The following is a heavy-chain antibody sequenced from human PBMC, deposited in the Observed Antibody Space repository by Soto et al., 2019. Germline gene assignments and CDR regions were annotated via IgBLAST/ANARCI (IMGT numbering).Heavy chain of an antibody. CDR3: ARTLWLGELHLLYFDY. J-gene: IGHJ4*02. Sequence: QVTLKESGPVLVKPTETLTLTCTVSGFSLSNARMGVSWIRQPPGKALEWLAHIFSNDEKSYSTSLKSRLTISKDTSKSQVVLTMTNMDPVDTATYYCARTLWLGELHLLYFDYWGQGTLVTVSS. D-gene: IGHD3-10*01. CDR2: IFSNDEK. CDR1: GFSLSNARMG. V-gene: IGHV2-26*01.